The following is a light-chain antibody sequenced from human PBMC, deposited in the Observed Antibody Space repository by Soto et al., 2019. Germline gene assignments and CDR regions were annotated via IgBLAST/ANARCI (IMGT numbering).Light chain of an antibody. J-gene: IGKJ1*01. CDR2: DAS. V-gene: IGKV3-20*01. CDR1: QSVSISQ. Sequence: EIVLTQSPGTLSLSPGERATLSCRASQSVSISQLAWYQQKPGQAPRLLIYDASSRATGIPDRFSGSGSGTDFTLTFSRLEPGDFAVYHCHQYGSSPLTFGQGTKVEIK. CDR3: HQYGSSPLT.